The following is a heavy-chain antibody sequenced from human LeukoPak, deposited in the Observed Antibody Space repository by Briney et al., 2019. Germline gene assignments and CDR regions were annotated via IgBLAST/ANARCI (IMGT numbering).Heavy chain of an antibody. CDR3: ASVAGYNWFDP. CDR2: INSDGSST. V-gene: IGHV3-74*01. Sequence: GGSLRLSCAASGFTFSSYLMHWVREAPGKGLVWVSRINSDGSSTSYADSVKGRFTISRDNAKNTLYLQMNSLRAEDTAVYYCASVAGYNWFDPWGQGTLVTVSS. J-gene: IGHJ5*02. D-gene: IGHD6-19*01. CDR1: GFTFSSYL.